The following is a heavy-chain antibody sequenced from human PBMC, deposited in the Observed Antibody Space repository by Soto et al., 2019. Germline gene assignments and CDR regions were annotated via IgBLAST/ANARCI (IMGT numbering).Heavy chain of an antibody. CDR2: IRSKANSYAT. CDR1: GFTFSGSA. Sequence: EVQLVESGGGLVQPGGSLKLSCAASGFTFSGSAMHWVRQASGKGLEWVGRIRSKANSYATAYAVSVKGRFTISRDDSKNTAYLQMNSLKTEDTAVYYCVAQKYSSSLGDYWGQGTLVTVSS. V-gene: IGHV3-73*02. J-gene: IGHJ4*02. D-gene: IGHD6-6*01. CDR3: VAQKYSSSLGDY.